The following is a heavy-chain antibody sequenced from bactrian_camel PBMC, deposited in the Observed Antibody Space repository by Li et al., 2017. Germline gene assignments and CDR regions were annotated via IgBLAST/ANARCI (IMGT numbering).Heavy chain of an antibody. CDR2: LYTEATST. J-gene: IGHJ6*01. Sequence: HVQLVESGGGLVQPGGSLRLACAASGDTYEPACMGWFRQTPGKKREGVATLYTEATSTYYSASVKGRFFISENTAKNTVYLQMNGLKPDDTAIYYCAAGRDADATIAARDFSYWGQGTQVTVS. D-gene: IGHD4*01. CDR1: GDTYEPAC. CDR3: AAGRDADATIAARDFSY. V-gene: IGHV3-2*01.